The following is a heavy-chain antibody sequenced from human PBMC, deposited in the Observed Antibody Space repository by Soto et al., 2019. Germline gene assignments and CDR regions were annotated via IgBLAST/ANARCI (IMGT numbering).Heavy chain of an antibody. V-gene: IGHV3-21*06. CDR3: ARAALCSSSNCFGSGAFDV. CDR1: GLTLNKYY. CDR2: LISRGTYI. J-gene: IGHJ3*01. D-gene: IGHD2-2*01. Sequence: GALRVSCVASGLTLNKYYMNWVRRAPGKGLEWVSSLISRGTYIYNADSVKGRFTISRGNAKNSLYLQMNGLRAEDTAVYYCARAALCSSSNCFGSGAFDVPGRGKMFTVSS.